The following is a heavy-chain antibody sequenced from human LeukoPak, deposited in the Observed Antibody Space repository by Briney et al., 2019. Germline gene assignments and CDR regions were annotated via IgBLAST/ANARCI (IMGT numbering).Heavy chain of an antibody. Sequence: PSETLSLTCAVSGGSISISSSNWWSCVRQPPGKGLEWIGEIFHSRSTNYNPSLKSRVTISVDKSENQFSLKLSSLTGADTGVYYCARDLHGGNSFTSDWYFDLWGRGNLVTVSS. CDR3: ARDLHGGNSFTSDWYFDL. D-gene: IGHD4-23*01. V-gene: IGHV4-4*02. CDR2: IFHSRST. CDR1: GGSISISSSNW. J-gene: IGHJ2*01.